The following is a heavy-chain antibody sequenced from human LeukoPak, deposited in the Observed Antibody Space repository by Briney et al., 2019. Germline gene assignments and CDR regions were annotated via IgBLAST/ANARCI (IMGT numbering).Heavy chain of an antibody. CDR2: ISASGGRT. V-gene: IGHV3-23*01. CDR3: VEGGAPSYYDGSGDAYFDY. D-gene: IGHD3-22*01. J-gene: IGHJ4*02. Sequence: RGSLRLSCTASGFTFSSYAMSWVRQAPGKGLEWVSVISASGGRTSYADSVKGRFTVSRDNSKNTLYLQMNSLRAEGTAVYFCVEGGAPSYYDGSGDAYFDYWGQGTLVTVSS. CDR1: GFTFSSYA.